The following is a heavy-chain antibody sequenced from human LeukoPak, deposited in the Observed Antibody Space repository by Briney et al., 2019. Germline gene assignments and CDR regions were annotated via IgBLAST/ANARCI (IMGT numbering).Heavy chain of an antibody. J-gene: IGHJ4*02. CDR3: ASGYCSGGSCYPFDY. V-gene: IGHV1-2*02. CDR1: GYTFTGYY. CDR2: INPNSGGT. D-gene: IGHD2-15*01. Sequence: ASVKVSCQASGYTFTGYYMHWVRQAPGQGLEWMGWINPNSGGTNYAQKFQGRVTMTRDTSISTAYMELSRLRSDDAAVYYCASGYCSGGSCYPFDYWGQGTLVTVSS.